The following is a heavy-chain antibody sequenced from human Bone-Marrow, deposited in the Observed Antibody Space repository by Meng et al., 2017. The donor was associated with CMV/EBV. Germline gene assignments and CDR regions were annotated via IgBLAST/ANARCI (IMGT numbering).Heavy chain of an antibody. V-gene: IGHV4-31*03. D-gene: IGHD2-2*01. CDR2: IYYSGST. CDR1: GGSISSGGYY. CDR3: ARAVCSSTSCYPYYYSGMNV. Sequence: SETLSLTCTVSGGSISSGGYYWSWICQHPGKVLEWIGYIYYSGSTYYNPSLKSRVTISVDTSKNQFSLKLSSVPDADTAVYYCARAVCSSTSCYPYYYSGMNVWGQGTTVTVSS. J-gene: IGHJ6*02.